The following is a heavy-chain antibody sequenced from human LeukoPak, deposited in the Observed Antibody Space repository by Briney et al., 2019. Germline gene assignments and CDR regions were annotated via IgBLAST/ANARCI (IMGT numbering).Heavy chain of an antibody. CDR3: ARVLHKRNYDSGVYYGY. V-gene: IGHV3-7*04. CDR1: GFTFSSYV. CDR2: IKQDGSEK. D-gene: IGHD3-22*01. Sequence: GGSLRLSSAASGFTFSSYVMHWVRQAPGKGLEWVANIKQDGSEKYCVDSVKGRFTISRDNAKSSLYLQMNSLRAEDTAVYYCARVLHKRNYDSGVYYGYWGQGTLVTVSS. J-gene: IGHJ4*02.